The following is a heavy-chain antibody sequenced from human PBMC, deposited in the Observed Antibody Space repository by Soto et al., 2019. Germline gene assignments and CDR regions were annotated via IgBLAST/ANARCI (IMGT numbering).Heavy chain of an antibody. Sequence: SETLSLTCTVSGGSISGYYGSWIRQPPGKGLECIGYIDYSGSTNYNPSLKSRVTISVDTSNNQFSLKLSSVTAADTAVYYCARVRRYTSRPDAFDIWGQGTMVTVSS. J-gene: IGHJ3*02. D-gene: IGHD6-13*01. CDR2: IDYSGST. V-gene: IGHV4-59*01. CDR1: GGSISGYY. CDR3: ARVRRYTSRPDAFDI.